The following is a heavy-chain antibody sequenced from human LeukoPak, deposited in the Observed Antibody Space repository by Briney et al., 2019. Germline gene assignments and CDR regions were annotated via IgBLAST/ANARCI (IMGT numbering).Heavy chain of an antibody. D-gene: IGHD3-3*01. Sequence: QTGGSLRLSCAASGFTFDDYAMHWVRQAPGKGLEWVSLISGDGGSTYYADSVKGRFTISRDNSKNSLYLQMNSLRTEDTALYYCAKDTHPYYDFWSGYFFDYWGQEPWSPSPQ. CDR1: GFTFDDYA. J-gene: IGHJ4*01. CDR3: AKDTHPYYDFWSGYFFDY. CDR2: ISGDGGST. V-gene: IGHV3-43*02.